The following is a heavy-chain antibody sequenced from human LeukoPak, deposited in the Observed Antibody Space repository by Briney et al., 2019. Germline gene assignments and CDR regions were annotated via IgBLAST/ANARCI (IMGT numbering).Heavy chain of an antibody. Sequence: SQTLSLICAISGDSFSSNSAAWNWIRQSPSRGLEWLGRTYYRSKWYNDYAVSVKSRITINPDTSKNQFSLQLTSVTAADTAVYYCARESSSSWSAVDYCGQGTLVTVSS. J-gene: IGHJ4*02. CDR1: GDSFSSNSAA. V-gene: IGHV6-1*01. D-gene: IGHD6-13*01. CDR2: TYYRSKWYN. CDR3: ARESSSSWSAVDY.